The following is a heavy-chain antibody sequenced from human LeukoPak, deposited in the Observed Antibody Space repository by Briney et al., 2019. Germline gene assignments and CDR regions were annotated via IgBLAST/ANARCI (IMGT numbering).Heavy chain of an antibody. V-gene: IGHV4-59*01. CDR2: IYYSGST. CDR3: ARVRRGYSYGAYNDY. Sequence: SETLSLTCTVSGGSISSYYWSWIRQPPGKGLEWIGYIYYSGSTNYNPSLKSRVTISVDTSKNQFSLKLSSVTAADTAVYYCARVRRGYSYGAYNDYWGQGTLVTVSS. CDR1: GGSISSYY. D-gene: IGHD5-18*01. J-gene: IGHJ4*02.